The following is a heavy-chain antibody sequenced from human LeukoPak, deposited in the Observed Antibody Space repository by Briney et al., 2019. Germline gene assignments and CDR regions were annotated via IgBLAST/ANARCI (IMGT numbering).Heavy chain of an antibody. CDR1: GFTFSSYG. CDR2: IRYDGGNK. J-gene: IGHJ6*03. V-gene: IGHV3-30*02. D-gene: IGHD2-15*01. Sequence: GGSLRLSCGASGFTFSSYGMHWVRQAPGKGLEWVAFIRYDGGNKYYADSVKGRFTISRDNAQNSLYLQMNSLRVDDTTIYYCARAGGPPHYYYYYMDVWGNGTTVTVSS. CDR3: ARAGGPPHYYYYYMDV.